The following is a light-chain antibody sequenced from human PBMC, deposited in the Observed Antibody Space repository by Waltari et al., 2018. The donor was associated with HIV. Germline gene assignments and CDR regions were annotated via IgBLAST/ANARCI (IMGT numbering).Light chain of an antibody. CDR1: SGFSVYV. J-gene: IGLJ2*01. CDR3: GADHGSANNFVLV. V-gene: IGLV9-49*01. Sequence: QPVLTQPPSASASLGASVTLTCTLSSGFSVYVEGWYQKRPGTCPRCVSSVGTVGIEGSKGDGTPDRLSCSGYGLNRFLTIKNVQEEAESDFHCGADHGSANNFVLVFGGGTKLTVL. CDR2: VGTVGIEG.